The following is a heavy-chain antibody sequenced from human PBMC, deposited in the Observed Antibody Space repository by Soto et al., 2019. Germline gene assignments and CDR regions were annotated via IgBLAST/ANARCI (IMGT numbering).Heavy chain of an antibody. CDR1: GFTFSSYG. CDR3: ARDLNYYGSGSYYSFDY. J-gene: IGHJ4*02. D-gene: IGHD3-10*01. CDR2: IWYDGSNK. V-gene: IGHV3-33*01. Sequence: VQLVESGGGVVQPGRSLRLSCAASGFTFSSYGMHWVRQAPGKGLEWVAVIWYDGSNKYYADSVKGRFTISRDNSKNTLYLQMNSLRAEDTAVYYCARDLNYYGSGSYYSFDYWGQGTLVTVSS.